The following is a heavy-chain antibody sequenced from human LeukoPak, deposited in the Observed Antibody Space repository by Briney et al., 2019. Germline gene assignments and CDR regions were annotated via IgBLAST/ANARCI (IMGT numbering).Heavy chain of an antibody. D-gene: IGHD3-22*01. V-gene: IGHV1-24*01. J-gene: IGHJ3*02. CDR2: FDPEDGET. Sequence: GASVKVSCKVSGYTLTELSMHWVRQAPGKGLEWMGGFDPEDGETIYAQKFQGRVTMTRDTSTSTVYMELSSLRSEDTAVYYCARDSPDSYYDSSGYAFDIWGQGTMVTVSS. CDR1: GYTLTELS. CDR3: ARDSPDSYYDSSGYAFDI.